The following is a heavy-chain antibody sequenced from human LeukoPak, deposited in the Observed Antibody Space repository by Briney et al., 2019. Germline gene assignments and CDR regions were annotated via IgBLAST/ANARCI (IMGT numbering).Heavy chain of an antibody. Sequence: GGSLRLSCAASDFTVISNYMTWVRQAPGKGLECISVIHSNDDTYYAASVKGRFTISRDTSNHMLYLQMNSLRAEDTAVYFCTRGHALMGDYWGQGTLVTVSS. CDR3: TRGHALMGDY. D-gene: IGHD3-10*01. V-gene: IGHV3-53*01. J-gene: IGHJ4*02. CDR1: DFTVISNY. CDR2: IHSNDDT.